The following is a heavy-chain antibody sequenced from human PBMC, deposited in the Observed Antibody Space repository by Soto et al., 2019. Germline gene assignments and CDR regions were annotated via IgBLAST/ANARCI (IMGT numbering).Heavy chain of an antibody. D-gene: IGHD3-10*01. CDR3: ARGWGFGELFDY. Sequence: GGSLRLSCAASGFTFTTAWINWVRQAPGKGLEWVGRIKSKTDGGTGDFAAPVRGRFAISRDNSKNTLYLQMNSLRAEDTAVYYCARGWGFGELFDYWGQGTLVTVSS. CDR1: GFTFTTAW. J-gene: IGHJ4*02. V-gene: IGHV3-15*07. CDR2: IKSKTDGGTG.